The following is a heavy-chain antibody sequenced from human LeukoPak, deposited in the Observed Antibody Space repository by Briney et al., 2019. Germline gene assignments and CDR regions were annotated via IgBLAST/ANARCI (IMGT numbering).Heavy chain of an antibody. CDR3: ARGRLYGYFDY. Sequence: GGTLRLSCAASGFTFSSYGMSWVRQAPGKGLEWVSYISSSGSTIYYADSVKGRFTISRDNAKNSLYLQMNSLRAEDTAVYYCARGRLYGYFDYWGQGTLVTVSS. V-gene: IGHV3-48*04. CDR2: ISSSGSTI. D-gene: IGHD2-2*02. CDR1: GFTFSSYG. J-gene: IGHJ4*02.